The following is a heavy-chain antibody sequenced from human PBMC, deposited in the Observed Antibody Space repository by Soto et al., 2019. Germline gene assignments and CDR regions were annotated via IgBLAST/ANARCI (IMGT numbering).Heavy chain of an antibody. J-gene: IGHJ4*02. CDR1: GGSISSYF. CDR3: ARGLAAVPRAFDY. Sequence: PSETLSLTCTVSGGSISSYFYIWVRQPPGKGLEWIGSVYYTGTTDYNPSLKSRVTISVDTSKTQFSLNLRSVTVADTAVYYCARGLAAVPRAFDYWGRGTLVTVSS. CDR2: VYYTGTT. V-gene: IGHV4-59*01. D-gene: IGHD6-13*01.